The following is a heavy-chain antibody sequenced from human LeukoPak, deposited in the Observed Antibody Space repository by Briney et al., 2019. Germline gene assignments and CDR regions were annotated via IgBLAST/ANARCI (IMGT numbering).Heavy chain of an antibody. J-gene: IGHJ4*02. D-gene: IGHD1-14*01. CDR2: INSDGSST. Sequence: GGSLRLSCAASGFTFSNYWMHWVRQAPGKGLMWVSRINSDGSSTTYADSVKGRFTISRDNAKNTLYLQMNSLRAEDTAVYFCARRYRSSSDYWGQGTLVAVSS. V-gene: IGHV3-74*01. CDR1: GFTFSNYW. CDR3: ARRYRSSSDY.